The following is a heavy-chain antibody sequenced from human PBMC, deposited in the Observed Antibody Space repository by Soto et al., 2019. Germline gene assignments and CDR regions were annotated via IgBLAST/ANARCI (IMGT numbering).Heavy chain of an antibody. D-gene: IGHD1-7*01. CDR1: GYTFTSYD. Sequence: ASVKVSGKASGYTFTSYDINWVRQATGQGLEWMGWMNPNSGNTGYAQKFQGRVTMTRNTSISTAYMELSSLRSEDTAVYYCARGGGGELELRGTYYYYGMDVWGQGTTVTVSS. CDR2: MNPNSGNT. J-gene: IGHJ6*02. CDR3: ARGGGGELELRGTYYYYGMDV. V-gene: IGHV1-8*01.